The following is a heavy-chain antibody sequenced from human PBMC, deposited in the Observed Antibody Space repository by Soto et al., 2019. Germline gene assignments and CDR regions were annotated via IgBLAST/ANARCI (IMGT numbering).Heavy chain of an antibody. J-gene: IGHJ4*02. V-gene: IGHV4-30-2*01. CDR2: IYHSGST. CDR3: ARVGDYCISTSCSYAFDY. Sequence: SETLSLTCAVSGGSISSGGYSWSWIRQPPGKGLEWIGYIYHSGSTYYNPSLKSRVTISVDRSKNQFSLKLSSVTAADTAVYYCARVGDYCISTSCSYAFDYWGQGTLVTVSS. CDR1: GGSISSGGYS. D-gene: IGHD2-2*01.